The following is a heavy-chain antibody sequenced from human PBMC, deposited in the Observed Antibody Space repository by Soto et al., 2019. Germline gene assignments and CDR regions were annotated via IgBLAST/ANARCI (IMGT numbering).Heavy chain of an antibody. Sequence: PSETLSLTCTFSGGSISSSSYHWGWVRQPPVEGLEWIGSIYYSGSTYYNPSLKSRVTISVDTSKNQFSLKLSSVTAADTAVYYCAIKVGYNYYDSSGYPNQSFDYWGQGTLVTVSS. J-gene: IGHJ4*02. CDR2: IYYSGST. V-gene: IGHV4-39*07. D-gene: IGHD3-22*01. CDR1: GGSISSSSYH. CDR3: AIKVGYNYYDSSGYPNQSFDY.